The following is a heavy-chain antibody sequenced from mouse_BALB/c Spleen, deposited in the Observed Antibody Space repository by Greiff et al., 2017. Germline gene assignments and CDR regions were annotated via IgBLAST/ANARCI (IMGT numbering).Heavy chain of an antibody. J-gene: IGHJ4*01. V-gene: IGHV5-4*02. CDR2: ISDGGSYT. CDR3: ARDAYYGNYDYAMDY. Sequence: EVQRVESGGGLVKPGGSLKLSCAASGFTFSDYYMYWVRQTPEKRLEWVATISDGGSYTYYPDSVKGRFTISRDNAKNNLYLQMSSLKSEDTAMYYCARDAYYGNYDYAMDYWGQGTSVTVSS. D-gene: IGHD2-10*01. CDR1: GFTFSDYY.